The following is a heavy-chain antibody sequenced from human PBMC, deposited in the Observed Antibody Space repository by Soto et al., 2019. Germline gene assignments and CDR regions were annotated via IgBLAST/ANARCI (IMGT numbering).Heavy chain of an antibody. CDR1: GFTFSSYG. D-gene: IGHD3-10*01. Sequence: QVQLEESGGGVVQPGRSLRVSCVASGFTFSSYGMHWVRQAPGKGLEWVAAISYDGTNKYYADSVKGRFTISRDNSKNTLFRQMNSLRAEDTAVYYCARPSVVRGVHVDYYGLDVWGQGTTVTVSS. CDR3: ARPSVVRGVHVDYYGLDV. J-gene: IGHJ6*02. V-gene: IGHV3-33*01. CDR2: ISYDGTNK.